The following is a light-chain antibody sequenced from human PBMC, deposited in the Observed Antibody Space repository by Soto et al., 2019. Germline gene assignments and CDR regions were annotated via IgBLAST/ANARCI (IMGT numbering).Light chain of an antibody. V-gene: IGKV3-15*01. CDR3: QKYNKWRT. CDR1: ESVSSN. J-gene: IGKJ1*01. CDR2: GAS. Sequence: EIVMTQSPATLSVSPGGRATLSCRASESVSSNLAWYQQKPGQAPRLLIYGASTRATGIPARISGSGSGTEFTLTISSLQSEDFAVYYCQKYNKWRTFGQWTKVEVK.